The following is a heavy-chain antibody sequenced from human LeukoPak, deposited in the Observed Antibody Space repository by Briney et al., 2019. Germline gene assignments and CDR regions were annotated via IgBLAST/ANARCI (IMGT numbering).Heavy chain of an antibody. V-gene: IGHV3-23*01. D-gene: IGHD3-10*01. Sequence: GGTLRLSCAASGFTFSNCAMSWVRKAPGKGLEWVSAISGRGDRTNYADSVKGRFTISRDNAKNSLYLQMNSLRAEDTAVYYRARDGNPWFGEDAFDIWGQGTMVTVSS. CDR2: ISGRGDRT. J-gene: IGHJ3*02. CDR3: ARDGNPWFGEDAFDI. CDR1: GFTFSNCA.